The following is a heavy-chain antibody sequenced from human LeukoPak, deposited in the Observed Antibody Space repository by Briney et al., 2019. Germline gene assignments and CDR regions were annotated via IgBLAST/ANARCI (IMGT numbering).Heavy chain of an antibody. D-gene: IGHD2-15*01. CDR3: ARRSLVVVPATKPFDY. CDR1: GYTFTAYY. CDR2: INPNSGGT. J-gene: IGHJ4*02. Sequence: ASVKVSCKASGYTFTAYYMHWVRQAPGQGLEWMGWINPNSGGTNYAQNFQGRVTMTRDTSISTAYMELTRPRSDDTAVYYCARRSLVVVPATKPFDYWGQGTLVTVSS. V-gene: IGHV1-2*02.